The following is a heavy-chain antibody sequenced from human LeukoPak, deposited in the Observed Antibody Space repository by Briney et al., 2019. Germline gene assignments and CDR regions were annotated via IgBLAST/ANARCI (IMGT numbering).Heavy chain of an antibody. CDR2: IIPILGIA. Sequence: ASVKVSCKSSGYTFTSYAISWVRQAPGQGLEWMGRIIPILGIANYAQKFQGRVTITADKSTSTAYMELSSLRSEDTAVYYCARDFRDYYDSSALDYWGQGTLVTVSS. V-gene: IGHV1-69*04. D-gene: IGHD3-22*01. CDR1: GYTFTSYA. CDR3: ARDFRDYYDSSALDY. J-gene: IGHJ4*02.